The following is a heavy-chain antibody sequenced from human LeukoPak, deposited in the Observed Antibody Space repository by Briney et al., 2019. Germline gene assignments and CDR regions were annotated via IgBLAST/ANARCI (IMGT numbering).Heavy chain of an antibody. D-gene: IGHD3-3*01. CDR2: ISSSSSHI. Sequence: GESLKISCKGSGYSFTSYWIGWVRQAPGKGLEWVSSISSSSSHIYYADSVKGRFTISRDNAKNSLYLQMNSLRAEDTAVYYCARAYYDFWSGSAYDAFDIWGQGTMVTVSS. CDR1: GYSFTSYW. CDR3: ARAYYDFWSGSAYDAFDI. V-gene: IGHV3-21*01. J-gene: IGHJ3*02.